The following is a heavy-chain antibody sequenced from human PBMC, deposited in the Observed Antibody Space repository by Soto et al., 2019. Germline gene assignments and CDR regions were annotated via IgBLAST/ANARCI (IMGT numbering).Heavy chain of an antibody. CDR2: ISAYNGNT. CDR3: AVLVSSYYFDY. J-gene: IGHJ4*02. V-gene: IGHV1-18*01. CDR1: GYTFTSYG. D-gene: IGHD3-3*01. Sequence: QVQLVQSGAEVKKPGASVKVSCKASGYTFTSYGISWVRQAPGQGLEWMGWISAYNGNTNYAQKLQGRVTMTTDTSASAVYMELRSLRSDDTAVYYCAVLVSSYYFDYWGQGTLVTVSS.